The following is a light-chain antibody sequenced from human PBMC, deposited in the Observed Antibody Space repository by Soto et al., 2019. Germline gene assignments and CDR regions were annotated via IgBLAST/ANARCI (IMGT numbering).Light chain of an antibody. CDR1: QTVSSNY. CDR2: GAA. Sequence: EITLTQSPDTIALSPWKGATLSCRTSQTVSSNYLAWCQQRHAHAPSILIYGAATSATSSLPRFSGSGSGTAFILPISRLEPEDFAAYYCQQYGSSSLTFGGGTKVDI. V-gene: IGKV3-20*01. CDR3: QQYGSSSLT. J-gene: IGKJ4*01.